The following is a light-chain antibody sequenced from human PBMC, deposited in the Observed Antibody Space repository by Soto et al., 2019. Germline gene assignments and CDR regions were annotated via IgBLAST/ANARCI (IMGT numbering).Light chain of an antibody. V-gene: IGLV2-23*01. CDR2: EGS. CDR3: CSYAGPHVV. Sequence: QPASVSGSPGQSITISCTGTSSDVGSYNLVSWYQQHPGKAPKLMIYEGSKRPSGVSNRFSGSKSGNTASLTISGLQAEDETDYYCCSYAGPHVVFGGGTKLTVL. J-gene: IGLJ2*01. CDR1: SSDVGSYNL.